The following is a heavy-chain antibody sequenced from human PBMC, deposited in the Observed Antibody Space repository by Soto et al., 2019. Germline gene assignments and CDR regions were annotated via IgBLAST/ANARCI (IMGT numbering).Heavy chain of an antibody. Sequence: SETLSLTCTVSGGPVTSGNHYWSWIRQPPGKRMDLIGYIYYRGSTKYNPTLKSRVTISVDTSKNQFSLKLSSMTAADTAVYYFARTPTTVSTRVDYYYYYMDVWGKGTTVTVSS. V-gene: IGHV4-61*01. J-gene: IGHJ6*03. CDR1: GGPVTSGNHY. D-gene: IGHD4-4*01. CDR2: IYYRGST. CDR3: ARTPTTVSTRVDYYYYYMDV.